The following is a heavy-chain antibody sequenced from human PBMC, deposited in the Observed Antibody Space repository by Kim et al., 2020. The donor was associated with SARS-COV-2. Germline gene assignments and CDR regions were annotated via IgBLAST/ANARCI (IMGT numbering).Heavy chain of an antibody. CDR3: ARGATYYGSLN. J-gene: IGHJ3*01. V-gene: IGHV1-8*01. CDR2: T. D-gene: IGHD3-10*01. Sequence: TGYAQKFQGRVTMTRNTSISTAYMELSSLRSEDTAVYYCARGATYYGSLNWGQGTMVTVSS.